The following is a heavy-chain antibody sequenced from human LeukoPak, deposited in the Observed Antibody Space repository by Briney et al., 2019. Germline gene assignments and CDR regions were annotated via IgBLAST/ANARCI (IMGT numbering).Heavy chain of an antibody. D-gene: IGHD3-22*01. CDR1: GGSFSGYY. CDR2: INHSGST. V-gene: IGHV4-34*01. CDR3: ARGVHYYDSSGYLGY. J-gene: IGHJ4*02. Sequence: SESLSLTCAVYGGSFSGYYWRWLRQPPGKGLEWIGEINHSGSTNYNPSLKSRVIISVDASKNQFSLKLSSVTAADTAVYYCARGVHYYDSSGYLGYWGQGTLVTVSS.